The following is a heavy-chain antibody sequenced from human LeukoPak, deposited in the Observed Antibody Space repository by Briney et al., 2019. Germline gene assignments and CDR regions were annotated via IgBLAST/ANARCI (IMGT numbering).Heavy chain of an antibody. Sequence: GGSLRLSCAASGFTFSSYEMSWVRQAPGEGLEWVSSISSSSSTIYYADSVKGRFTISRDNAKNSLYLQMNSLRAEDTAVYYCARDLHYYGSGSHDYWGQGTLVTVSS. CDR3: ARDLHYYGSGSHDY. CDR2: ISSSSSTI. V-gene: IGHV3-48*03. J-gene: IGHJ4*02. D-gene: IGHD3-10*01. CDR1: GFTFSSYE.